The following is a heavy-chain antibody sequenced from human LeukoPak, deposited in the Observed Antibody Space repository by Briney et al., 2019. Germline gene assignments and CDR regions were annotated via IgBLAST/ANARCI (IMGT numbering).Heavy chain of an antibody. D-gene: IGHD1-26*01. J-gene: IGHJ6*01. CDR1: GFTFSSYP. V-gene: IGHV3-23*01. Sequence: PGGSLRLSCAASGFTFSSYPMSWVRRTPGKGLEWVSGISGSGDNTLYADSVKGRFTISRDNSKNTLYLEMNSLRAEDTAIYYCAKMKGHPLPKYYMDVWGQGTTVTVSS. CDR3: AKMKGHPLPKYYMDV. CDR2: ISGSGDNT.